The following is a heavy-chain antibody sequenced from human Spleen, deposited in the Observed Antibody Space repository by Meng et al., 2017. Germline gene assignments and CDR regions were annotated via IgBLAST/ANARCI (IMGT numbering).Heavy chain of an antibody. CDR2: INPNSGGT. Sequence: ASVKVSCKASGYTFTGYYIHWVRQAPGQGLEWMGWINPNSGGTNYAQKFQGRVTMTRDTSISTAYMELSRLRSDDTAVYYCARDYLDPYRRYFDYGGQGTLVTVSS. J-gene: IGHJ4*02. CDR3: ARDYLDPYRRYFDY. CDR1: GYTFTGYY. D-gene: IGHD2-2*01. V-gene: IGHV1-2*02.